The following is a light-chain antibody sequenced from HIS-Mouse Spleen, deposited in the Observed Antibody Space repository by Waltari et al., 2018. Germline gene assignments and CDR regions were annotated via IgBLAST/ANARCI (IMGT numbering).Light chain of an antibody. V-gene: IGLV3-10*01. CDR1: AVPKHY. CDR3: YSTDSSGNHRV. CDR2: EDS. Sequence: SYELTQPPSVSVSPGQTDRITCSGEAVPKHYPYLYRQKSGQAPVLVIYEDSKRPSGIPERFSGSSSGTMATLTISGAQVEDEADYYCYSTDSSGNHRVFGGGTKLTVL. J-gene: IGLJ2*01.